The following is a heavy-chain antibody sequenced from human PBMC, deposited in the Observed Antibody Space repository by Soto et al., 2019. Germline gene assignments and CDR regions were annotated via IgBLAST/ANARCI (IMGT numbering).Heavy chain of an antibody. CDR1: GFTFSSYG. Sequence: GGSLRLSCAASGFTFSSYGMHWVRQAPGKGLEWVAVIWYDGSNKYYADSVKGRFTISRDNSKNTLYLQMNSLRAEDTAVYYCARVVDYYDLYIDYWGQGTLVTVSS. CDR2: IWYDGSNK. V-gene: IGHV3-33*01. D-gene: IGHD3-22*01. CDR3: ARVVDYYDLYIDY. J-gene: IGHJ4*02.